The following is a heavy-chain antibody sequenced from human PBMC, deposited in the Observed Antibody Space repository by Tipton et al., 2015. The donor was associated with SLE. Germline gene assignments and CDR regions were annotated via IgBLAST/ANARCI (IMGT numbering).Heavy chain of an antibody. CDR2: IFYGGRT. J-gene: IGHJ3*02. V-gene: IGHV4-39*01. Sequence: TLSLTCAVYGGSFSGYYWGWIRQPPGKGLEWIGSIFYGGRTYYNPSLKSRVTISVDTSKNQFSLKLSSVTAADTAVYYCATQGITFEGVIAHDAFDIWGQGTMVTVSS. CDR3: ATQGITFEGVIAHDAFDI. D-gene: IGHD3-16*02. CDR1: GGSFSGYY.